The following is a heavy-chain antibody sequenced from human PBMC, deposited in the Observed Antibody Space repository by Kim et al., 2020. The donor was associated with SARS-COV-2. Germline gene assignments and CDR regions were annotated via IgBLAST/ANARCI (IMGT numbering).Heavy chain of an antibody. D-gene: IGHD6-19*01. CDR1: GGSFSGYY. Sequence: SETLSLTCAVYGGSFSGYYWSWIRQPPGKGLEWIGEINHSGSTNYNPSLKSRVTISVDTSKNQFSLKLSSVTAADTAVYYCARFRGRLSGWYYYYGMDVWGQGTTVTVSS. J-gene: IGHJ6*02. CDR3: ARFRGRLSGWYYYYGMDV. CDR2: INHSGST. V-gene: IGHV4-34*01.